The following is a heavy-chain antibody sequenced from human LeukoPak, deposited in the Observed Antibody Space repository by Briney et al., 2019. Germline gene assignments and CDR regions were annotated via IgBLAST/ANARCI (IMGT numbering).Heavy chain of an antibody. Sequence: SQTLSLTCAISGDSVSSDSAAWDWIRQSPSRGLEWLGRTYYRSQWFIDYAVSVKTRITIKSDTSRNQFSLELNSVTPEDTGVYYRVRWSGYYDTGSFSFVDNWGQGILVTVSS. D-gene: IGHD3-22*01. V-gene: IGHV6-1*01. CDR1: GDSVSSDSAA. J-gene: IGHJ4*02. CDR3: VRWSGYYDTGSFSFVDN. CDR2: TYYRSQWFI.